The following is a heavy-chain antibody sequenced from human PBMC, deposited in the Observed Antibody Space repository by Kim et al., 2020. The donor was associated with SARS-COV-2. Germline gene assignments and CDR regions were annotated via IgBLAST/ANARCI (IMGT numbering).Heavy chain of an antibody. V-gene: IGHV3-7*01. CDR1: GLTFTTYW. J-gene: IGHJ4*02. CDR2: IKQDGSEK. CDR3: ARGAPPRDY. Sequence: GGSLRLSCAGSGLTFTTYWMTWVRQAPGKGLEWVANIKQDGSEKYYVDSVKGRFTISRDNAKNSLYLQMNSLKAEDTAVYYCARGAPPRDYWGQGTLVTVYS.